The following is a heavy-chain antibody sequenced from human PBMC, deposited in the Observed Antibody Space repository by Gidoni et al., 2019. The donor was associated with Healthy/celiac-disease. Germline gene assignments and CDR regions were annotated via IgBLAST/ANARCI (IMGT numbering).Heavy chain of an antibody. Sequence: EVQLVQSGAEVKKPGESLRISCKGSGYSFTSYWISWVRQMPGKGLEWMGRIDPSDSYTNYSPSFQGHVTISADKSISTAYLQWSSLKASDTAMYYCARRYYYDSSGYSPFDYWGQGTLVTVSS. CDR3: ARRYYYDSSGYSPFDY. V-gene: IGHV5-10-1*03. D-gene: IGHD3-22*01. CDR2: IDPSDSYT. J-gene: IGHJ4*02. CDR1: GYSFTSYW.